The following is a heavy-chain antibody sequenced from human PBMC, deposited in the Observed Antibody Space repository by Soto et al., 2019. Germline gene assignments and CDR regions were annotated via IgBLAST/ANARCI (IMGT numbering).Heavy chain of an antibody. CDR3: ASGIQLWLRRINNGYSG. J-gene: IGHJ4*02. CDR2: IIPMFGTA. CDR1: GGTFSTYA. V-gene: IGHV1-69*12. Sequence: QVQLVQSGAEVKKPESSVKVSCKAPGGTFSTYAISWVRQAPGQGLEWMGGIIPMFGTANYAQRFQDRVTMTADESTNTVYMEPSRLRSEDTAVYFCASGIQLWLRRINNGYSGWGQGTLVTVSS. D-gene: IGHD5-18*01.